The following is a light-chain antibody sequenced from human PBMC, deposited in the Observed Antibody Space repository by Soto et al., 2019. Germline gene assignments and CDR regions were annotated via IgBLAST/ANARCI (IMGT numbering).Light chain of an antibody. Sequence: AIRMTQSPSSLSASTGDRVTITCRASQGISSYLAWYQQKPGKAPKLLIYAASTLQSGVLSRFSGSGSGTDFTLTISCLQSEDFATYYYQQYYSYPVTFGPGTKVDIK. J-gene: IGKJ3*01. CDR2: AAS. CDR1: QGISSY. CDR3: QQYYSYPVT. V-gene: IGKV1-8*01.